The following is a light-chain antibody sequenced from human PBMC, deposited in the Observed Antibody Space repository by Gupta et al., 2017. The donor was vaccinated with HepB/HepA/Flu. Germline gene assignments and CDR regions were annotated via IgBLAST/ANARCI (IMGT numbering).Light chain of an antibody. J-gene: IGKJ4*01. V-gene: IGKV3-11*01. Sequence: EIVLTQSPATLSLSPGERATLSCRASQSVSSYLAWYQQKPGQAPRLLIYDASNRDTGIPARFSGSGSGTDFTLTISSREQEDFAVYYCQQRSSWPKLTFGGGTKVEIK. CDR2: DAS. CDR3: QQRSSWPKLT. CDR1: QSVSSY.